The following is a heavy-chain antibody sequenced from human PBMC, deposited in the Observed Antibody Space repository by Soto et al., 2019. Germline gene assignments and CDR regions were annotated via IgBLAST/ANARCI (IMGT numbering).Heavy chain of an antibody. Sequence: QVQLQQWGAGLLKPSETLSLTCAVYGGSFSGYYWSWIRQPPGKGLEWIGEINHSVSTNYNPSLKSRVTISVDTSKNQFSLKLSSVTAADTAVYYCARGRSGGSCYSVFTSCGLTFDYWGQGTLVTVSS. CDR3: ARGRSGGSCYSVFTSCGLTFDY. CDR1: GGSFSGYY. J-gene: IGHJ4*02. V-gene: IGHV4-34*01. D-gene: IGHD2-15*01. CDR2: INHSVST.